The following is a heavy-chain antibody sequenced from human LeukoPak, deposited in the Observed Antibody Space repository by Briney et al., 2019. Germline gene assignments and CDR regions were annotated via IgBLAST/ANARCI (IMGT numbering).Heavy chain of an antibody. CDR1: GFTFSSYA. D-gene: IGHD3-10*01. V-gene: IGHV3-23*01. J-gene: IGHJ4*02. Sequence: GGSLRLSCAASGFTFSSYAMSWVRQAPGKGLEWVSAISGSGGSTYYADSVKGRFTISRDNSKNTLYLQMNSLRAEDTAVYYCAKDQLVYYYGSGSYRSGPSFDYWGQGTLVTVSS. CDR3: AKDQLVYYYGSGSYRSGPSFDY. CDR2: ISGSGGST.